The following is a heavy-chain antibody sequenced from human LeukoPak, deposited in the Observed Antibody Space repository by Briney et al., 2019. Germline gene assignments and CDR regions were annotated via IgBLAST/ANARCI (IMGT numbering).Heavy chain of an antibody. V-gene: IGHV3-21*01. CDR2: ISSGSSYT. Sequence: GGSLRLSCAASGFTFSSYSMNWVRQAPGKGLEWVSSISSGSSYTYYADSVKGRFTISRDNAKNSLYLQMNSLRAEDTAVYYCAGGYSSGWYVIGYWGQGTLVTVSS. CDR1: GFTFSSYS. D-gene: IGHD6-19*01. J-gene: IGHJ4*02. CDR3: AGGYSSGWYVIGY.